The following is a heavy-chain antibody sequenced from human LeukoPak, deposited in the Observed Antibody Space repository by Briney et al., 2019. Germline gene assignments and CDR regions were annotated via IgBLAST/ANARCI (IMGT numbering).Heavy chain of an antibody. V-gene: IGHV4-39*07. CDR1: GVSISSSNSY. CDR3: ARAVRDRGVILPWFDP. CDR2: IYYSGNT. J-gene: IGHJ5*02. D-gene: IGHD3-10*01. Sequence: SETLSLTCTVSGVSISSSNSYWGWIRQPPGKGLEWIGSIYYSGNTYYNASLKSQVSISIDTSKNRFSLKLSSVIAADTAVYYCARAVRDRGVILPWFDPWGQGTLVTVSS.